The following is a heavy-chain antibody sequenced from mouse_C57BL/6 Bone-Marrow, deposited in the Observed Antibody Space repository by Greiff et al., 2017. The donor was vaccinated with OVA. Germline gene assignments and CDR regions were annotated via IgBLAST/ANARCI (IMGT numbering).Heavy chain of an antibody. J-gene: IGHJ3*01. CDR3: ARALIYYAWFAY. D-gene: IGHD2-1*01. CDR1: GFTFSSYA. V-gene: IGHV5-4*03. Sequence: EVKLVESGGGLVKPGGSLKLSCAASGFTFSSYAMSWVRQTPEKRLEWVATISDGGSYTYYPDNVKGRFTISRDNAKNNLYLQMSHLKSEDTAMYYCARALIYYAWFAYWGQGTLVTVSA. CDR2: ISDGGSYT.